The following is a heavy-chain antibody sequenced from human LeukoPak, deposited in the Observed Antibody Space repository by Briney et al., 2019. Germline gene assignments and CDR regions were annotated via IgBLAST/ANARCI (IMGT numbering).Heavy chain of an antibody. CDR2: INHSGST. CDR1: GGSFSGYY. Sequence: SETLSLTCAVSGGSFSGYYWSWIRQPPGKGLEWIGEINHSGSTNYNPSLKSRVTISVDTSKNQFSLKLSSVTAADTAVYYCARRYCSGGICYEMSAFDIWGQGTMVTVSS. J-gene: IGHJ3*02. V-gene: IGHV4-34*01. CDR3: ARRYCSGGICYEMSAFDI. D-gene: IGHD2-15*01.